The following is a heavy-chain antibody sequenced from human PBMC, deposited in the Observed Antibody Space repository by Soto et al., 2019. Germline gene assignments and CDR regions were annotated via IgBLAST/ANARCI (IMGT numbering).Heavy chain of an antibody. Sequence: EVQLLESGGGLVQPGGSLRLSCAASGFTFRSYAMSWVRQAPGKGLEWVSALSGSGGSTYYADSVKGRFTISRDNSKNTLYLQMNSLRAEDTAVYYCAKDYGAFGELRTGGHDAFDMWGQGTMVTVSS. V-gene: IGHV3-23*01. CDR1: GFTFRSYA. CDR3: AKDYGAFGELRTGGHDAFDM. J-gene: IGHJ3*02. CDR2: LSGSGGST. D-gene: IGHD3-10*01.